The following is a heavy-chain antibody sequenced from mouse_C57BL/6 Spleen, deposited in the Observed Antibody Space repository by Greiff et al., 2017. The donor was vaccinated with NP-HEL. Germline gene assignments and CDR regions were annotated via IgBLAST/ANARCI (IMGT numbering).Heavy chain of an antibody. CDR2: IYPRDGST. CDR3: ARRNTTVVATDYFDY. J-gene: IGHJ2*01. V-gene: IGHV1-85*01. Sequence: VQLQQSGPELVKPGASVKLSCKASGYTFTSYDINWVKQRPGQGLEWIGWIYPRDGSTKYNAKFKGKATLTVDTSSSTAYMELHSLTSEDSAVYFCARRNTTVVATDYFDYWGQGTTLTVSS. CDR1: GYTFTSYD. D-gene: IGHD1-1*01.